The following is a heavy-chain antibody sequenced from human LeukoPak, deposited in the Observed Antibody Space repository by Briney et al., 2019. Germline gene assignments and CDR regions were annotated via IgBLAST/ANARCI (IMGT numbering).Heavy chain of an antibody. V-gene: IGHV4-4*02. D-gene: IGHD1/OR15-1a*01. Sequence: SGTLSLTCAVSGGSISSTNWWSWVRQPPGKGLEWIGEISHSGSTNYNPSLKSRVTISVDKSKNQFSLKLSSVTAADTAVYYCARKPIINNAWYYFDCWGQGILVAVSS. CDR3: ARKPIINNAWYYFDC. CDR2: ISHSGST. J-gene: IGHJ4*02. CDR1: GGSISSTNW.